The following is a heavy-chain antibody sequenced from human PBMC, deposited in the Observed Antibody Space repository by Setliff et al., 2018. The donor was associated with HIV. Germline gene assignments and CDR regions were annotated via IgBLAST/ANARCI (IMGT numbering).Heavy chain of an antibody. CDR3: ARARNTIFGEVIAGYYGMDV. J-gene: IGHJ6*02. V-gene: IGHV1-2*02. D-gene: IGHD3-3*01. CDR2: ISPHSGAT. CDR1: GHTLSGYF. Sequence: ASVKVSCKSSGHTLSGYFIHWVRQAPGQGPEWMGWISPHSGATNYAQKFQGRVTLTRDASITTAYMELNSLRSGDTAMYYCARARNTIFGEVIAGYYGMDVWGQGTTVTVS.